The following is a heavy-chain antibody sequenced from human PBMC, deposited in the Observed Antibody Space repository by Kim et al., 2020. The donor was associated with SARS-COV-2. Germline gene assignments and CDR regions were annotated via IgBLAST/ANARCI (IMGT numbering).Heavy chain of an antibody. CDR3: ARWPNSSSWKISDY. CDR2: IYYSGST. Sequence: SETLSLTCTVSGGSISSSSYYWGWIRQPPGKGLEWIGSIYYSGSTYYNPSLKSRVTISIDTSKNQFSLKLSSVTAADTAVYYCARWPNSSSWKISDYWGQGTLVTVSS. D-gene: IGHD6-13*01. V-gene: IGHV4-39*01. CDR1: GGSISSSSYY. J-gene: IGHJ4*02.